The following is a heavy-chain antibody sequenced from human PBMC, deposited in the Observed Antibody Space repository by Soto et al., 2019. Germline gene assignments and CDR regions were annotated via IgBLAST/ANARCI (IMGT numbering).Heavy chain of an antibody. Sequence: QLQLQESGSGLGKPSQTISLTCAVYGGSISSGGYSWSWIRQPPGKGLEWIGYIYHSGSTYYNPSLKSRVTISVDRSKNQFSLKLSSVTAADTAVYYCARVPGPWGQGTLVTVSS. D-gene: IGHD7-27*01. J-gene: IGHJ5*02. CDR2: IYHSGST. CDR3: ARVPGP. CDR1: GGSISSGGYS. V-gene: IGHV4-30-2*01.